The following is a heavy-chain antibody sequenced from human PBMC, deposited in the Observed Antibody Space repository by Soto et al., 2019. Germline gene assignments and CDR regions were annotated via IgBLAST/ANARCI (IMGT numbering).Heavy chain of an antibody. CDR1: GYTFTGFH. CDR2: INPNGGGR. Sequence: ASVKVSCKASGYTFTGFHIHWVRQAPGQGLEWMGWINPNGGGRNYAQRFQGWVTMTRDTSISTAYMELSRLKSDDTAVYYCARGSVGPTTDFDYWGQGTLVTVSS. D-gene: IGHD1-26*01. V-gene: IGHV1-2*04. CDR3: ARGSVGPTTDFDY. J-gene: IGHJ4*02.